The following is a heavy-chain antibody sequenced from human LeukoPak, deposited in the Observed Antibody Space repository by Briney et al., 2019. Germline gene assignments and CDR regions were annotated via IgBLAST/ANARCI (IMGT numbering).Heavy chain of an antibody. Sequence: GASVKVSCKASRGTFSTYAISWVRQAPGQGLEWMGGLIPIFGTANYAQKFQGRVTITADESTSTAYMELSSLRSEDTAVYYCASSNGGYSSSWYYYYYYMDVWGKGTTVTISS. D-gene: IGHD6-13*01. CDR2: LIPIFGTA. CDR1: RGTFSTYA. V-gene: IGHV1-69*13. J-gene: IGHJ6*03. CDR3: ASSNGGYSSSWYYYYYYMDV.